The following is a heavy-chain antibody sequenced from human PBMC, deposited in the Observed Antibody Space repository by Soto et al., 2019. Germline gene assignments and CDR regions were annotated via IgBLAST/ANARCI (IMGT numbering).Heavy chain of an antibody. CDR3: ASLAGPSNYYYYGMDV. CDR1: GGAISSGGYY. V-gene: IGHV4-31*03. J-gene: IGHJ6*02. CDR2: IYYSGST. Sequence: NPSETLSLTCTVSGGAISSGGYYWSWIRQHPGKGLEWIGHIYYSGSTYYNPSLKSRVTISVDTSKNQFSLKLSSVTAADTAVYYCASLAGPSNYYYYGMDVWGQGTTVTVSS.